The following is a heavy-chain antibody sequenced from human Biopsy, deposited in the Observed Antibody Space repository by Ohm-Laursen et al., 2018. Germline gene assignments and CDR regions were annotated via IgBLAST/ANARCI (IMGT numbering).Heavy chain of an antibody. Sequence: GASVKASCKASGYSFTSYYMHWVRQAPGQGLEWMGMINLSGSTTSYPQIFQVRVTMTRDTSKSTVYMELSSLRSADTAVYFCARNTGWYGDLYYFDYWGQGTLVTVSS. CDR3: ARNTGWYGDLYYFDY. CDR2: INLSGSTT. V-gene: IGHV1-46*01. CDR1: GYSFTSYY. J-gene: IGHJ4*02. D-gene: IGHD6-19*01.